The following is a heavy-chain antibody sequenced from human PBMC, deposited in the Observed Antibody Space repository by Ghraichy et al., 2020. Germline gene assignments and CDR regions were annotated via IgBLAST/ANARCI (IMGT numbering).Heavy chain of an antibody. CDR3: IFGELFWAH. J-gene: IGHJ4*02. Sequence: SETLSLTCTVSGGAISSGDSYWTWIRQHPVRGLEWIGYIEHSGHTFYSPSLKSRVTMSLDTSKNQFSLKLNSLTAADTAVYYCIFGELFWAHWGQGALVTVSS. D-gene: IGHD3-10*01. CDR1: GGAISSGDSY. V-gene: IGHV4-31*03. CDR2: IEHSGHT.